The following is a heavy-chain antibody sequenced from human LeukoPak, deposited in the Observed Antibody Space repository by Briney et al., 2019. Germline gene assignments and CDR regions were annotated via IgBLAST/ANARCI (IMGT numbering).Heavy chain of an antibody. V-gene: IGHV3-30*18. CDR1: GFTFSSYG. CDR3: AKGLNP. J-gene: IGHJ5*02. Sequence: GRSLRLSCAASGFTFSSYGMHWVRQAPGKGLEWVAVISYDGSNKYYADSVKGRFTISRDNSKNTLYLQMNSLRAEDTAVYYCAKGLNPWGQGTLVTVSS. CDR2: ISYDGSNK.